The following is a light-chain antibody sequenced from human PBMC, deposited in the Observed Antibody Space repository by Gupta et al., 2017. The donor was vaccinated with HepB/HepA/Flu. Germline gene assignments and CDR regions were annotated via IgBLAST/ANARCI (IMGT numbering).Light chain of an antibody. CDR2: GAS. Sequence: EIVLAQSPGTLSLSPGERATLSCRASQSVSSSYLSWYQQKPGQAPRLLIYGASSRATGIPDRFSGSGSGTDFTLTISRLESEAFAVYYCQHLGTSSWKVGQGTKVEIK. CDR3: QHLGTSSWK. J-gene: IGKJ1*01. V-gene: IGKV3-20*01. CDR1: QSVSSSY.